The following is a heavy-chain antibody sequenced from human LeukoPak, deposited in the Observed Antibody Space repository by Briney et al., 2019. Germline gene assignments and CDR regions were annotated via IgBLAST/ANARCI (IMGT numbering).Heavy chain of an antibody. CDR2: MYYSGST. CDR3: ARPYYYDSRIDP. D-gene: IGHD3-22*01. J-gene: IGHJ5*02. V-gene: IGHV4-30-4*01. CDR1: GGSISSGDYY. Sequence: SQTLSLTCTVSGGSISSGDYYWSWIRQPPGKGLEWIAYMYYSGSTYYNPSLKSRFTMSADTSKNQLSLKLSSVTAADTAVYYCARPYYYDSRIDPWGQGSLVTVSS.